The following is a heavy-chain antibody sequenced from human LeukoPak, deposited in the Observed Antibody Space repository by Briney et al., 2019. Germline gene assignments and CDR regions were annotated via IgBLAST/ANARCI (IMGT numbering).Heavy chain of an antibody. Sequence: PGGSLRLSCAASGFSFSSYSMNWVRQAPGKGLEWVSGISGSGGGTYYADSVKGRFTVSRDNSRNTLYLQMNSLRAEDTAVYYCVRDKGHFDVVYWGQGTLVTVSS. J-gene: IGHJ4*02. CDR3: VRDKGHFDVVY. CDR2: ISGSGGGT. CDR1: GFSFSSYS. V-gene: IGHV3-23*01. D-gene: IGHD3-9*01.